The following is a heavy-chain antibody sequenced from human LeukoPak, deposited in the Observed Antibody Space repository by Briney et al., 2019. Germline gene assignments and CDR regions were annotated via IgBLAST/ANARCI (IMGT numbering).Heavy chain of an antibody. CDR1: GFTVSSNY. Sequence: PGGSLRLSCTTSGFTVSSNYMSWVRQAPGKGLEWVSVIYIGGSTYYADSVKGRFTISRDISKNTLYLQMNSLRAEDTAVYYCARDFDDSSGYHGGRLYWGQGTLVTVSS. D-gene: IGHD3-22*01. CDR2: IYIGGST. V-gene: IGHV3-53*01. CDR3: ARDFDDSSGYHGGRLY. J-gene: IGHJ4*02.